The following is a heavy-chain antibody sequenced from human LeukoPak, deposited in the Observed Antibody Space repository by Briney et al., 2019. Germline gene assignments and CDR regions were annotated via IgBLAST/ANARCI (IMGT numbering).Heavy chain of an antibody. Sequence: SVKVSCKASGGTFSSYAISWVRQAPGQGLEWMGGIIPIFGTANYAQKFQGRVTITADKSTSTAYMELSSLRSEDAAVYYCARDLSGVALGYWGQGTLVTVSS. D-gene: IGHD3-10*01. CDR1: GGTFSSYA. J-gene: IGHJ4*02. V-gene: IGHV1-69*06. CDR3: ARDLSGVALGY. CDR2: IIPIFGTA.